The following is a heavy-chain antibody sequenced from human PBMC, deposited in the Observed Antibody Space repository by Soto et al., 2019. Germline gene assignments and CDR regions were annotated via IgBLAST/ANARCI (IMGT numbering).Heavy chain of an antibody. J-gene: IGHJ4*02. V-gene: IGHV3-30*18. CDR3: AKGEVRGIIPSYFDY. Sequence: SLRLSCAGSGFTFRWFGMNWVRQAPGKGLEWVARISNDGSNEYYVDSVKGRFTISRDNSKNTLYLQMDSLRAEDTAVYYCAKGEVRGIIPSYFDYWGLGTLVT. CDR2: ISNDGSNE. CDR1: GFTFRWFG. D-gene: IGHD3-10*01.